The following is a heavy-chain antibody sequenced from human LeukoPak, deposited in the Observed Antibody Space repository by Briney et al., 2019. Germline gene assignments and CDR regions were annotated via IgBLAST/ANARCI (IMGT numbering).Heavy chain of an antibody. CDR2: LSHDENNE. V-gene: IGHV3-30*03. CDR3: ARGRRLYYYEPPFDF. CDR1: GFTFSSYG. J-gene: IGHJ4*02. D-gene: IGHD3-22*01. Sequence: GGSLRLSCAASGFTFSSYGMHWVRQAPGKGLEWVAVLSHDENNEYYADSVKGRFTISRDISKNTLYLQMNSLRPDDTALYYCARGRRLYYYEPPFDFWGQGTLVTVSS.